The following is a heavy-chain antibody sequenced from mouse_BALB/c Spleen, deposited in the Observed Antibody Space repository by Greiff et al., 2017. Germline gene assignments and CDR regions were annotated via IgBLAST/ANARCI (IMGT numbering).Heavy chain of an antibody. J-gene: IGHJ3*01. V-gene: IGHV6-6*02. CDR2: IRLKSDNYAT. CDR1: GFTFSSYW. Sequence: EVQVVESGGGLVQPGGSMKLSCVASGFTFSSYWMSWVRQSPEKGLEWVAEIRLKSDNYATHYAESVKGKFTISRDDSKSRLYLQMNSLRAEDTGIYYCTDYRFAYWGQGTLVTVSA. CDR3: TDYRFAY. D-gene: IGHD2-13*01.